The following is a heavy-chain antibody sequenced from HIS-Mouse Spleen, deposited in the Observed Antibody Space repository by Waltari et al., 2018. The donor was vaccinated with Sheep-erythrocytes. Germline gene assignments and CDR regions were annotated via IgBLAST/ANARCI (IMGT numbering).Heavy chain of an antibody. CDR3: ARGYCSTTSCYGYFQH. Sequence: QVQLVQSGAEVKKPGASVKGSCKASGYTFTGYYMHWVRQAPGQGLEWMVWLNPNSRGTNDAQNFQCRVTMTRDPSISPAYLELSRPRSDATAVYSCARGYCSTTSCYGYFQHWGQRTLVTVSS. CDR2: LNPNSRGT. V-gene: IGHV1-2*02. J-gene: IGHJ1*01. CDR1: GYTFTGYY. D-gene: IGHD2-2*01.